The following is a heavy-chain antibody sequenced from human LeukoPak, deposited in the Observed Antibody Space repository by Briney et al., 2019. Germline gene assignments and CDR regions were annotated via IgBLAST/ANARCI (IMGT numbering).Heavy chain of an antibody. CDR3: ERAGITLVRGVIEDNAFDI. CDR2: MNPNSGNT. Sequence: ASVKVSCKASGYTFTSYDINWVRQATGQGLEWRGWMNPNSGNTVYAQKFQGRVTMTRNTSISTAYREMSSPRSEDTAVYYCERAGITLVRGVIEDNAFDIWGQGTMVTVSS. J-gene: IGHJ3*02. CDR1: GYTFTSYD. D-gene: IGHD3-10*01. V-gene: IGHV1-8*01.